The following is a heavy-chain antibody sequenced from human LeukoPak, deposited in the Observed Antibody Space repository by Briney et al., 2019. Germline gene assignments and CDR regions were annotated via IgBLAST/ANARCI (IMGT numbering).Heavy chain of an antibody. D-gene: IGHD3-10*01. Sequence: PGGSLRLSCVVSGATVNSNYMSWVRQAPGKGLEWVSVIYSGGSTYYADSVKGRFTFSRDISKNTLYLQMNDLRAEDTAVYYCARDFSGYWGQGTLVTVSS. V-gene: IGHV3-66*01. CDR2: IYSGGST. CDR1: GATVNSNY. CDR3: ARDFSGY. J-gene: IGHJ4*01.